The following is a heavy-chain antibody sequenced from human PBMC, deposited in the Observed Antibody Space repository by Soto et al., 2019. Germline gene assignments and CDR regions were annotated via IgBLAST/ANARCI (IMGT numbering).Heavy chain of an antibody. CDR1: GGTFSSYA. D-gene: IGHD6-13*01. Sequence: QVQLVQSGAEVKKPGSSVKVSCKASGGTFSSYAISWVRQAHGQGLEWMGGIIPIFGTANYAQKFQGRVTITADESTSTAYMELSSLRSEDTAVYYCARGYSSSWAYYFDYWGQGTLVTVSS. CDR2: IIPIFGTA. J-gene: IGHJ4*02. CDR3: ARGYSSSWAYYFDY. V-gene: IGHV1-69*12.